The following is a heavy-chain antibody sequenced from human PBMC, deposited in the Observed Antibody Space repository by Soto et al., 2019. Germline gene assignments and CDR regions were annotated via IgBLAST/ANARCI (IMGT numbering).Heavy chain of an antibody. Sequence: QVQLQESGPGLVKPSQTLSLTCTVSGGSISSGGYYWSWIRQHPGKGLEWIGYIYYSGSTYYNPSLRRRVTISVDTSKNLFSLKLSSVTAADTAVYYCARDRGPWTNFDYWGQGTLVTVSS. D-gene: IGHD1-26*01. J-gene: IGHJ4*02. V-gene: IGHV4-31*03. CDR3: ARDRGPWTNFDY. CDR2: IYYSGST. CDR1: GGSISSGGYY.